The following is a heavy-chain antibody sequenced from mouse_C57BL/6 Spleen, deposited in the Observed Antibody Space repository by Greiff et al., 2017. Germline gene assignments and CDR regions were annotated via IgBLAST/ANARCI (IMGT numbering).Heavy chain of an antibody. CDR3: ARGYGSSYGDWYFEV. D-gene: IGHD1-1*01. J-gene: IGHJ1*03. CDR2: IDPEDGET. V-gene: IGHV14-2*01. Sequence: EVQLVESGAELVKPGASVKLSCTASGFNIKDYYMHWVKQRTEQGLEWIGRIDPEDGETKYAPKFQGKATITADTSSNTAYLQLSSLTAEDTAVYCCARGYGSSYGDWYFEVWGTGTTVTVSS. CDR1: GFNIKDYY.